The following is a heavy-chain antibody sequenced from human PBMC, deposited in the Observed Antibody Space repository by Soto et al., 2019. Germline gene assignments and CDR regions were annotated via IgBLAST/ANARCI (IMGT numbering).Heavy chain of an antibody. D-gene: IGHD3-22*01. V-gene: IGHV4-39*01. CDR1: GGSISSSSYY. CDR2: IYYSGST. CDR3: ARVRSSGDSLGY. Sequence: PSETLSLTCTVSGGSISSSSYYWGWIRQPPGKGLEWIGSIYYSGSTNYNPSLKSRVTISVDTSKNQFSLKLSSVTAADTAVYYCARVRSSGDSLGYWGQGTLVTVSS. J-gene: IGHJ4*02.